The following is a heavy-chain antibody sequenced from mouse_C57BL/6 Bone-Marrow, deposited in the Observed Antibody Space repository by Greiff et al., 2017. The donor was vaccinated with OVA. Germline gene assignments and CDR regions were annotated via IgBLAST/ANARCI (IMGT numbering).Heavy chain of an antibody. Sequence: EVQLQQSGAELVRPGASVKLSCTASGFNIKDDYMHWVKQRPEQGLEWIGWIDPENGDTEYASKFQGKATITADTSSNTAYLQLSSLTSEDTAVYYCTTYGSSGTCYAMDYWGQGTSVTVSS. D-gene: IGHD1-1*01. CDR2: IDPENGDT. V-gene: IGHV14-4*01. CDR1: GFNIKDDY. CDR3: TTYGSSGTCYAMDY. J-gene: IGHJ4*01.